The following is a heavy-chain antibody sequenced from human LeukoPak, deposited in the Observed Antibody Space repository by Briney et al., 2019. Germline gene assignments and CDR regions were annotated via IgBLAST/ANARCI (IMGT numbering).Heavy chain of an antibody. D-gene: IGHD3-3*01. J-gene: IGHJ4*02. CDR1: GYAFNFYG. Sequence: ASVKVSCKTSGYAFNFYGLNWVRQAPGQGLEWMGFISLNNGNTHYEQKFQGRATMAADTSTNTASLEVKSLRSDDTAVYYCQRITIFGVVMDFDYWGQGTLVTVSS. CDR2: ISLNNGNT. CDR3: QRITIFGVVMDFDY. V-gene: IGHV1-18*04.